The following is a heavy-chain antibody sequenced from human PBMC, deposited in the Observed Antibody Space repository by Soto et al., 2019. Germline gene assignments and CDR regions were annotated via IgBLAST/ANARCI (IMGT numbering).Heavy chain of an antibody. V-gene: IGHV4-30-4*01. D-gene: IGHD3-3*01. CDR2: IYYSGST. CDR3: PSAPPGSGYYIYSYYGRDV. Sequence: SETLSLTCTVSGGSISSGDYYWSWIRQPPGKGLEWLGYIYYSGSTYYNPSLTSRVTISVDTSKNQFSLKLSSVSAANTAVYSCPSAPPGSGYYIYSYYGRDVWGQGTTVTVSS. J-gene: IGHJ6*02. CDR1: GGSISSGDYY.